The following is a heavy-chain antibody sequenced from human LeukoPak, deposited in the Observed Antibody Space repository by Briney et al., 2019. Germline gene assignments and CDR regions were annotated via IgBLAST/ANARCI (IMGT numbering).Heavy chain of an antibody. CDR2: IYYSEYSGSTST. D-gene: IGHD2-15*01. V-gene: IGHV4-59*01. CDR3: AREVVSGGNCFFDY. J-gene: IGHJ4*02. Sequence: PSETLSLSCTVADGSISSYYWSWIRQPPGKGLEWSGYIYYSEYSGSTSTNYNPSPKSRVTISVDTPKNQFSLKLSSVTAADTAVYYCAREVVSGGNCFFDYWGQGTLVTVSS. CDR1: DGSISSYY.